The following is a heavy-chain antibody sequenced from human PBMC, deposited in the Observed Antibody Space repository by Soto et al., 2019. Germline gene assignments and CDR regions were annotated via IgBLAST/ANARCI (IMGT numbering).Heavy chain of an antibody. D-gene: IGHD2-8*02. CDR2: ISSSGSTI. CDR3: ASVLTGRTWWFDQ. Sequence: GGSLRLSCAASRFTFSDYYMSWLRKAPGKGLEWLSYISSSGSTIYDADSVKGRFTISRDNAKNSLYLQMNGLRAEDKAVYYRASVLTGRTWWFDQWGQGTLVTV. J-gene: IGHJ5*02. V-gene: IGHV3-11*01. CDR1: RFTFSDYY.